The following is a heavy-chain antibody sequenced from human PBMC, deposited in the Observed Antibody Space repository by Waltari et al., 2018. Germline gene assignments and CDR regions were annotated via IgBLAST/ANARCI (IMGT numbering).Heavy chain of an antibody. V-gene: IGHV3-30-3*01. Sequence: QVQLVESGGGVVQPGRSLRLYCAASGFTLSSYAMQWVRQAPGKGLEWVAVISYDGSNKYYADSVKGRFTISRDNSKNTLYLQMNSLRAEDTAVYYCARRRDIVVVPAAMPARYGMDVWGQGTTVTVSS. CDR1: GFTLSSYA. CDR2: ISYDGSNK. D-gene: IGHD2-2*01. CDR3: ARRRDIVVVPAAMPARYGMDV. J-gene: IGHJ6*02.